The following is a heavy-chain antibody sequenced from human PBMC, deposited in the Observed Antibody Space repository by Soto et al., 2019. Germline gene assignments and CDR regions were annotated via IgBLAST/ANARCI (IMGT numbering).Heavy chain of an antibody. CDR1: GGSFSGYY. V-gene: IGHV4-34*01. Sequence: SETLSLTCAVYGGSFSGYYWSWIRQPPGKGLEWIGEINHSGSTNYNPSLKSRVTISVDTSKNQFSLKLSSVTTADTAVYYCARKGLETVNYYYYYMDVWGKGTTVTVSS. D-gene: IGHD4-17*01. CDR2: INHSGST. J-gene: IGHJ6*03. CDR3: ARKGLETVNYYYYYMDV.